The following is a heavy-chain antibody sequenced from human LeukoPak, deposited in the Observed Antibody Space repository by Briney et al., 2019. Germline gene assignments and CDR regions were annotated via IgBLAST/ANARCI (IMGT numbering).Heavy chain of an antibody. CDR3: ARDPGAAAGNLWS. CDR1: GLTVSNNY. D-gene: IGHD6-25*01. J-gene: IGHJ5*02. Sequence: GGSLRLSCVVSGLTVSNNYMTWVRQAPGKGLEWVSLIFSGGGTYYADSGKGRFTISRDSSKNTLYLQMSSLRAEDTALYYCARDPGAAAGNLWSWGQGTLVTVSS. V-gene: IGHV3-66*01. CDR2: IFSGGGT.